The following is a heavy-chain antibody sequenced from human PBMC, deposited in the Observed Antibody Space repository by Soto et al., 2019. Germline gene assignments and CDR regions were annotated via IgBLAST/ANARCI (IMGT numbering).Heavy chain of an antibody. Sequence: GGSLRLSCAASGFTFSSYSMNWVGQAPGKGLEWVSYISSSSSTIYYADSVKGRFTISRDNAKNSLYLQMNSLRAEDTAVYYCARYVGTMVRGVPYYYMDVWGKGTTVTVSS. CDR1: GFTFSSYS. CDR3: ARYVGTMVRGVPYYYMDV. D-gene: IGHD3-10*01. J-gene: IGHJ6*03. V-gene: IGHV3-48*01. CDR2: ISSSSSTI.